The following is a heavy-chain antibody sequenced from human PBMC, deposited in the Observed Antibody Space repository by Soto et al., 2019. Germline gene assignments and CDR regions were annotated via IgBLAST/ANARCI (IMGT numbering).Heavy chain of an antibody. CDR1: GGTFSSYT. Sequence: ASVKVSCKASGGTFSSYTISWVRQAPGQGLEWMGRIIPILGIANYAQKFQGRVTITADKSTSTAYMELSSLRSEDTAVYYCARDQWVVPAANPLDYWGQGTLVTVSS. CDR2: IIPILGIA. V-gene: IGHV1-69*04. J-gene: IGHJ4*02. CDR3: ARDQWVVPAANPLDY. D-gene: IGHD2-2*01.